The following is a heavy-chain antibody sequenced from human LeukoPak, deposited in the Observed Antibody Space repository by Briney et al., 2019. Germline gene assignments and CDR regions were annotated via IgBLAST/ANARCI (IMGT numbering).Heavy chain of an antibody. Sequence: GASVKVSCKASGYTFTGYYMHWVRQAPGQGLEWMGWTNPNSGGTNYAQKFQGRVTMTRDTSISTAYMELSRLRSDDTAVYYCARGYYYDSSGYYEGLDYFDYWGQGTLVTVSS. CDR2: TNPNSGGT. J-gene: IGHJ4*02. V-gene: IGHV1-2*02. CDR1: GYTFTGYY. D-gene: IGHD3-22*01. CDR3: ARGYYYDSSGYYEGLDYFDY.